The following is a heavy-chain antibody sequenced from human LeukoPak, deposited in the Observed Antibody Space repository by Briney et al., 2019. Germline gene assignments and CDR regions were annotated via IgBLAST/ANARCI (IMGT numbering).Heavy chain of an antibody. CDR3: ARVARVPAALDAFDI. D-gene: IGHD2-2*01. J-gene: IGHJ3*02. CDR1: GFTFSSYW. Sequence: GSLRPSCAASGFTFSSYWMHWVRQAPGKGLVWVSRINSDGSSTSYADSVKGRFTISRDNAKNTLYLQMNSLRAEDTAVYYCARVARVPAALDAFDIWGQGTMVTVSS. V-gene: IGHV3-74*01. CDR2: INSDGSST.